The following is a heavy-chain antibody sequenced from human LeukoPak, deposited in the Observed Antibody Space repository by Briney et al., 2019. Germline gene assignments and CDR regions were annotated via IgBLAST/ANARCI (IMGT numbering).Heavy chain of an antibody. Sequence: ASVKVSCKVSGYTLTELSMHWVRQAPGKGLEWMGGFDPEDGETIYAQKFQGRVTMTEDTSTDTAYMELSSLRSEDTAVYYCATDRGRDPWERDSFDIWGQGTMVTVSS. CDR3: ATDRGRDPWERDSFDI. J-gene: IGHJ3*02. CDR1: GYTLTELS. V-gene: IGHV1-24*01. CDR2: FDPEDGET. D-gene: IGHD1-26*01.